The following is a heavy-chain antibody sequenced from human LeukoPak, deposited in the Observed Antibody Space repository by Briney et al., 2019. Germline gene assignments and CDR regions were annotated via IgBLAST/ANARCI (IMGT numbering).Heavy chain of an antibody. CDR1: GYTFTTYW. J-gene: IGHJ5*02. D-gene: IGHD2-15*01. CDR3: ARQEYCSGGSCYTWFDP. Sequence: GESLKISCKGSGYTFTTYWIGWVRQMPGKGLEWMGIIYPGDSDTRYSPSFQGQVIISADKSISTAYLQWSSLKASDTAMYYCARQEYCSGGSCYTWFDPWGQGTLVTVS. V-gene: IGHV5-51*01. CDR2: IYPGDSDT.